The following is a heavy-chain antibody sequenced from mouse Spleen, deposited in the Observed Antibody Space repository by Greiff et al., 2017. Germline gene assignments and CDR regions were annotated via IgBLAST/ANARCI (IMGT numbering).Heavy chain of an antibody. J-gene: IGHJ4*01. CDR2: ISSGSSTI. Sequence: EVKVVESGGGLVQPGGSRKLSCAASGFTFSSFGMHWVRQAPEKGLEWVAYISSGSSTIYYADTVKGRFTISRDNPKNTLFLQMTSLRSEDTAMYNCARWGYGGYAMDYWGQGTSVTVSS. V-gene: IGHV5-17*02. CDR1: GFTFSSFG. CDR3: ARWGYGGYAMDY. D-gene: IGHD2-2*01.